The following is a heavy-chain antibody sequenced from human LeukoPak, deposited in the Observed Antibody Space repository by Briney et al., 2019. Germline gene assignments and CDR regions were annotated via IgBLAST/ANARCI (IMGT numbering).Heavy chain of an antibody. D-gene: IGHD5-12*01. Sequence: GASVKVSCKASGYSFTSYGISWVRQAPGQGLEWMGWINPNSGGTNYAQKFQGRVTMTRDTSISTAYMELSRLRSDDTAVYYCAVERGSSYAFDIWGQGTMVTVSS. CDR3: AVERGSSYAFDI. J-gene: IGHJ3*02. CDR1: GYSFTSYG. V-gene: IGHV1-2*02. CDR2: INPNSGGT.